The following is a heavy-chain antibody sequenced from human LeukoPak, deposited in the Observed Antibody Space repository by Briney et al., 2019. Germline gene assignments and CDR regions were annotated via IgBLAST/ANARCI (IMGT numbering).Heavy chain of an antibody. J-gene: IGHJ4*02. Sequence: SETLSLTCTVSGGSISSTSYYWGWIRQPPGKGLEWIGNIYYSGSTYYNPSLKSRVTISVDTSKNQFSLKLSSVTAADTAVYYCARGGEDHYYYDSSGYRSYYFDYWGQGTLVTASS. CDR2: IYYSGST. CDR1: GGSISSTSYY. CDR3: ARGGEDHYYYDSSGYRSYYFDY. D-gene: IGHD3-22*01. V-gene: IGHV4-39*07.